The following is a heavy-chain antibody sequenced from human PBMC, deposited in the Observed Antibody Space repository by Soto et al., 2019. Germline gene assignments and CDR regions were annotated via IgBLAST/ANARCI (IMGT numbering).Heavy chain of an antibody. CDR2: TRNKANSYTT. CDR3: ARSTYGSTSGWYNDY. J-gene: IGHJ4*02. D-gene: IGHD6-19*01. Sequence: EVQLVESGGGLVQPGGSLRLSCEASGFIFSDHYMDWVRQAPGKGREWVGRTRNKANSYTTEYAASVKGRFTISRDESKHSLYLQMNSLRTEDTAVYYCARSTYGSTSGWYNDYWGQGTLVTVSS. CDR1: GFIFSDHY. V-gene: IGHV3-72*01.